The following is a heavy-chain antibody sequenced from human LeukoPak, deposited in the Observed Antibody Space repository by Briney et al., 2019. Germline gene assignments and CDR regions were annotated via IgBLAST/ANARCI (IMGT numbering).Heavy chain of an antibody. D-gene: IGHD3-22*01. CDR1: GFIFSDYY. CDR2: ISSSGSTI. V-gene: IGHV3-11*01. Sequence: GGSLRLSCAASGFIFSDYYMSWIRQAPGKGLEWVSYISSSGSTIYYADSVKGRFTISRDHAKNSLYLQMNSLRAEDTAVYYCATRPYYYDSSGYSEAYWGQGTLATVSS. J-gene: IGHJ4*02. CDR3: ATRPYYYDSSGYSEAY.